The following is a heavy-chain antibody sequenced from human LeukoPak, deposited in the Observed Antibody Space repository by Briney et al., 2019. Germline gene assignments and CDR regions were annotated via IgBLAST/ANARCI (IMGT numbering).Heavy chain of an antibody. D-gene: IGHD2-21*01. CDR3: ARDFYTDYYSSPGDDFDF. CDR2: INHDASTR. J-gene: IGHJ4*02. V-gene: IGHV3-74*01. CDR1: GFSFSSKW. Sequence: PGGSLRLSCTASGFSFSSKWMHWVRQGPGRGLEWVARINHDASTRRYADSVKARFTISRDNTKNTLYLQMNSLRAEDTAVYFCARDFYTDYYSSPGDDFDFWGQGTLVTVSS.